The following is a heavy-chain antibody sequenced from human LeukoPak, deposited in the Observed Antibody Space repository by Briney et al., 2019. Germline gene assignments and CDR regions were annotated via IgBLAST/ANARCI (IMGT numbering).Heavy chain of an antibody. J-gene: IGHJ4*02. Sequence: PGGSLRLSCAASGFTCSSYSMNWVRQAPGKGLEWVSYISSSSSAIYYADSVKGRFTISRDNAKNSLYLQMNSLRAEDTAVYYCARVGDSSSWYEFDYWGQGTLVTVSS. CDR2: ISSSSSAI. V-gene: IGHV3-48*01. D-gene: IGHD6-13*01. CDR3: ARVGDSSSWYEFDY. CDR1: GFTCSSYS.